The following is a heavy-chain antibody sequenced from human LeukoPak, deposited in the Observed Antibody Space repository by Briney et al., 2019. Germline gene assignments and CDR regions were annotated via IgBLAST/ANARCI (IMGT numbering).Heavy chain of an antibody. D-gene: IGHD5-12*01. V-gene: IGHV3-73*01. CDR1: GFTFSGSA. CDR3: TRHTSDIVATPAR. CDR2: IRSKANSYAT. J-gene: IGHJ4*02. Sequence: PGGSLKLSCAASGFTFSGSAMHWVRQASGKGLEWVGRIRSKANSYATAYAASVKGRFTISRDDSKNTAYLQMNSLKTEDTAVYYCTRHTSDIVATPARRGQGTLVTVSS.